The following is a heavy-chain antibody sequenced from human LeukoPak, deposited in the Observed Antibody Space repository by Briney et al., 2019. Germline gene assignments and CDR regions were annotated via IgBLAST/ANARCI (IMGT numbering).Heavy chain of an antibody. CDR3: ARGEMVQVY. CDR1: GFTFSSYW. V-gene: IGHV3-74*01. CDR2: INTDGSTT. J-gene: IGHJ4*02. Sequence: GGSLRLSCVASGFTFSSYWMHWVRQAPGKGLVWVSRINTDGSTTSYADSVKGRFTISRDNAKNTLYLQMNSLRADDTAVYYCARGEMVQVYWGQGTLVTVSS. D-gene: IGHD5-24*01.